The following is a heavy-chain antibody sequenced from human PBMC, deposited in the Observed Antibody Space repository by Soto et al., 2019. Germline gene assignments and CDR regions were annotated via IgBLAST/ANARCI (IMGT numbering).Heavy chain of an antibody. Sequence: SETLSLTCAVSGGSISSSNWWHWVRQPPGKGLEWIGEIHHSGTTNYNPSLKSRVAISVDKSKNQFSLKLNAVTAAVTAVYYCARVRQYCSGTSCYLDPWGQGTVVTVSS. CDR3: ARVRQYCSGTSCYLDP. CDR2: IHHSGTT. J-gene: IGHJ5*02. CDR1: GGSISSSNW. D-gene: IGHD2-2*01. V-gene: IGHV4-4*02.